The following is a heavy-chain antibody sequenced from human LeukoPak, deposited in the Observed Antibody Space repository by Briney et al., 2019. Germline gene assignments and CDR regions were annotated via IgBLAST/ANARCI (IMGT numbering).Heavy chain of an antibody. V-gene: IGHV3-53*01. CDR2: IYSGGTT. CDR3: ATPPTVTRNY. CDR1: GFTVSSNY. J-gene: IGHJ4*02. Sequence: GGSLRLSCAASGFTVSSNYMSWVRQAPGMGLEWVSAIYSGGTTYYADSVKGRFTISRDNSKNTLYLQMNSLRAEDTAVYYCATPPTVTRNYWGQGTLVTVS. D-gene: IGHD4-17*01.